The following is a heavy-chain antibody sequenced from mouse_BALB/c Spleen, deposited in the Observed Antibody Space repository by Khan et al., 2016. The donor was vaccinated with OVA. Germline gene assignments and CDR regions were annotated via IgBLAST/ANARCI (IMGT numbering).Heavy chain of an antibody. Sequence: QVQLKQSGAELVKPWASVKLSCKASGYIFTTYWMHWVKQRPGQGLEWIGEINPSNGRTNNNAKLKSKATLTVDKSSSTAYRQLSSLTSEYSAVYYCARLNYSLLADWSHGTLVTVSA. CDR3: ARLNYSLLAD. CDR1: GYIFTTYW. V-gene: IGHV1S81*02. CDR2: INPSNGRT. J-gene: IGHJ3*01. D-gene: IGHD1-1*02.